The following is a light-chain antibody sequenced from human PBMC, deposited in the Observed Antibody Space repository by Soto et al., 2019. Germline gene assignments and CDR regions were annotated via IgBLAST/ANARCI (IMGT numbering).Light chain of an antibody. J-gene: IGKJ2*01. CDR1: RNIWTY. V-gene: IGKV1-39*01. CDR3: QQSDSAPYT. Sequence: DVQMTQSPSSLSASVGDRVTITCRASRNIWTYLNWYQQKPGKAPKLLIYVASSLEGGVPARFSGSGSGTVFTLTISSLHPEDLATYYCQQSDSAPYTFGQGTKLEI. CDR2: VAS.